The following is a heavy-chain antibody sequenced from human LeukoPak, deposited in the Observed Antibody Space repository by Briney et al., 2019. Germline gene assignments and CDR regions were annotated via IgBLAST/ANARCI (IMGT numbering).Heavy chain of an antibody. D-gene: IGHD3-22*01. CDR2: ISAYNGNT. CDR3: AREGYYYDSSVYWQGFDP. Sequence: GASVKVSCKASGYTFTSYGISWVRQAPGQGLEWMGWISAYNGNTNYAQKLQGRVTMTTDTSTSTAYMELRSLRSDDTAVYYCAREGYYYDSSVYWQGFDPWGQGTLVTVSS. V-gene: IGHV1-18*01. CDR1: GYTFTSYG. J-gene: IGHJ5*02.